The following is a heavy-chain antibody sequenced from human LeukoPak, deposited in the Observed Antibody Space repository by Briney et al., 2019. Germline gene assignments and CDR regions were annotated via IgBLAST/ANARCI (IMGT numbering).Heavy chain of an antibody. CDR3: ARDQSYDFWSGYYSYYGMDV. Sequence: GGSLRLSCAASGFTFSSYSMNWVRQAPGKGLEWVANIKQDGSEKYYVDSVKGRFTISRDNAKNSLYLQMNSLRAEDTAVYYCARDQSYDFWSGYYSYYGMDVWGQGTTVTVSS. CDR2: IKQDGSEK. CDR1: GFTFSSYS. J-gene: IGHJ6*02. D-gene: IGHD3-3*01. V-gene: IGHV3-7*01.